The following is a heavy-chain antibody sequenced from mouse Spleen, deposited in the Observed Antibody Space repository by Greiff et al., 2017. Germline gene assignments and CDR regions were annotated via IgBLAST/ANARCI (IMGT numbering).Heavy chain of an antibody. Sequence: QVQLKETGPGLVAPSQSLSITCTVSGFSLTSYGVHWVRQPPGKGLEWLVVIWSDGSTNYNSALKSRLSISKDNSKSQVFLKMNSLQADDTAIYYCARMSYDGYYFDYWGQGTTLTVSS. V-gene: IGHV2-6*03. CDR3: ARMSYDGYYFDY. J-gene: IGHJ2*01. CDR2: IWSDGST. D-gene: IGHD2-3*01. CDR1: GFSLTSYG.